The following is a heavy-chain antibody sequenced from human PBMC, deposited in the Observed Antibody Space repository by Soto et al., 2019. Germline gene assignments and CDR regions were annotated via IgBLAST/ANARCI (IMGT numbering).Heavy chain of an antibody. J-gene: IGHJ5*02. Sequence: SPTLSLTCAISGDSVSSNSAAWNWIRQSPSRGLEWLGRTYYRSKWYNDYAVSVKSRITINPDTSKNQFSLQLNSVTPEDTAVYYCARDLAVTYSSGWYWFDPWGQGTLVTVSS. D-gene: IGHD6-19*01. CDR3: ARDLAVTYSSGWYWFDP. CDR1: GDSVSSNSAA. CDR2: TYYRSKWYN. V-gene: IGHV6-1*01.